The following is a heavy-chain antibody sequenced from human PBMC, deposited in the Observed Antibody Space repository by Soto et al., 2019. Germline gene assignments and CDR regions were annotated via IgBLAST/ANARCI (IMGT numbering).Heavy chain of an antibody. J-gene: IGHJ6*02. CDR2: IYYSGST. CDR1: GGSISSGGYY. CDR3: ARVVAAAGTVNDYYGMDV. Sequence: QVQLQESGPGLVKPSQTLSLTCTVSGGSISSGGYYWSWIRQHPGKGLEWIGYIYYSGSTYYNPSLKSRVTISVDTSKSQFSRKLSSVTAADTAVYYCARVVAAAGTVNDYYGMDVWGQGTTVTVSS. D-gene: IGHD6-13*01. V-gene: IGHV4-31*03.